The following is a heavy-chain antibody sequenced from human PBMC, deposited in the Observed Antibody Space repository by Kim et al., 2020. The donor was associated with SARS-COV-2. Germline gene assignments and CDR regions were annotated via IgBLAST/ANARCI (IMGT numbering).Heavy chain of an antibody. V-gene: IGHV3-30*18. CDR2: ISYDGSNK. CDR3: AKGYNYYGSGSYYFDY. CDR1: GFTFSSYG. D-gene: IGHD3-10*01. Sequence: GGSLRLSCAASGFTFSSYGMHWVRQAPGKGLEWVAVISYDGSNKYYADSVKGRFTISRDNSKNTLYLQMNSLRAEDTAVYYCAKGYNYYGSGSYYFDYWG. J-gene: IGHJ4*01.